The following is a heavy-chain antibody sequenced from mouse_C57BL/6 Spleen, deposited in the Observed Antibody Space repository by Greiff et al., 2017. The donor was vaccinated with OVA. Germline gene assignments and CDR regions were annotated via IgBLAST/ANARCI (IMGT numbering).Heavy chain of an antibody. J-gene: IGHJ3*01. CDR1: GFTFSSYG. V-gene: IGHV5-6*01. Sequence: EVKLVESGGDLVKPGGSLKLSCAASGFTFSSYGMSWVRQTPDKRLEWVATISSGGSYTYYPDSVKGRFTISRDNAKNTLYQQMSSLKSEDTAMYCCARHFNTTIVATHARFAYWNQGTLDTVSA. CDR3: ARHFNTTIVATHARFAY. CDR2: ISSGGSYT. D-gene: IGHD1-1*01.